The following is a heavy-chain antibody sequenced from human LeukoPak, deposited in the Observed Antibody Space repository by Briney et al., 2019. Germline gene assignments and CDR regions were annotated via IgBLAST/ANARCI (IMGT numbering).Heavy chain of an antibody. CDR2: ISSSSSYI. CDR1: GFTFSSYS. D-gene: IGHD1-1*01. CDR3: ARDQVQPMYYFDY. V-gene: IGHV3-21*01. J-gene: IGHJ4*02. Sequence: GGSLRLSCAASGFTFSSYSMNWVRQAPGKGLEWVSSISSSSSYIYYADSVKGRFTISRDNSKNTLYLQMNSLRAEDTAVYYCARDQVQPMYYFDYWGQGTLVTVSS.